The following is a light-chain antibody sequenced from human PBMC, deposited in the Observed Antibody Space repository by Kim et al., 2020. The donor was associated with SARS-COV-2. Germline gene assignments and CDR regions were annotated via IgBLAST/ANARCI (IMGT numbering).Light chain of an antibody. CDR1: QSITND. Sequence: DIQMTQSPSSLSASVGDRVNITCRADQSITNDLNWYQQKPGKVPNVLIYSASSLQGGVPSRFSGSGSGTDFTLTISSLQPEDFATYYCQPTYSLPLTFGGRTKVDIK. CDR3: QPTYSLPLT. V-gene: IGKV1-39*01. CDR2: SAS. J-gene: IGKJ4*01.